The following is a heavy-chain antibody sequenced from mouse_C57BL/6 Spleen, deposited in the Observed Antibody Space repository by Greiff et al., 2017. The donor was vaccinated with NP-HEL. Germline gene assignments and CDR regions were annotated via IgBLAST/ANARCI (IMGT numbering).Heavy chain of an antibody. CDR1: GYTFTDYE. J-gene: IGHJ4*01. D-gene: IGHD2-12*01. CDR3: TPIVLYAMGY. V-gene: IGHV1-15*01. Sequence: QVQLQQSGAELVRPGASVTLSCKASGYTFTDYEMHWVKQTPVHGLEWIGAIDPETGGTAYNQKFKGKAILTADKSSSTAYMELRSLTSEDSAVYYCTPIVLYAMGYWGQGTSVTVSS. CDR2: IDPETGGT.